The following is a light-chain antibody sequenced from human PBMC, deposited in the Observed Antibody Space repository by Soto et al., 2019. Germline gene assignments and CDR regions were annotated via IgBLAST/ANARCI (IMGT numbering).Light chain of an antibody. V-gene: IGKV4-1*01. Sequence: DIVMTQSPDSLAVSLGERATINCKSSQSVLYSSNNKNYLAWYQQKPGQPPKLLIYWASTRESGVPDRFSGSGSGTDFTLTISRLQAEDVALYYCQHYYSTPHTFGQGTKLEIK. CDR2: WAS. CDR3: QHYYSTPHT. J-gene: IGKJ2*01. CDR1: QSVLYSSNNKNY.